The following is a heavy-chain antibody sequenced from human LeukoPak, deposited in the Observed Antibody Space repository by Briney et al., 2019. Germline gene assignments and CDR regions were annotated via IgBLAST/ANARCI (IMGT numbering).Heavy chain of an antibody. D-gene: IGHD6-6*01. J-gene: IGHJ6*02. Sequence: PGGSLRLSCSASGFTFSSYAMHWVRQAPGKGLEYVSAISSNGGSTYYADSVKGRFTISRDNPKSTLYLQMSSLRPEDTAVYYCVKDYSSSGYYYGMDVWGQGTTVTVSS. CDR3: VKDYSSSGYYYGMDV. CDR2: ISSNGGST. CDR1: GFTFSSYA. V-gene: IGHV3-64D*09.